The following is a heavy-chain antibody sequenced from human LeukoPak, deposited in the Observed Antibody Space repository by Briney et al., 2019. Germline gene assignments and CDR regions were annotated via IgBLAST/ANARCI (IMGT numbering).Heavy chain of an antibody. D-gene: IGHD6-19*01. CDR3: ARQCLAVDYYYYGMDV. CDR2: IIPIFGTA. V-gene: IGHV1-69*13. Sequence: GASVKVSCKASGGTFSSYAISWVRQAPGQGLEWMGGIIPIFGTANYAQKFQGRVTITADESTSTAHMELSSLRSEDTAVYYCARQCLAVDYYYYGMDVWGQGTTVTVSS. CDR1: GGTFSSYA. J-gene: IGHJ6*02.